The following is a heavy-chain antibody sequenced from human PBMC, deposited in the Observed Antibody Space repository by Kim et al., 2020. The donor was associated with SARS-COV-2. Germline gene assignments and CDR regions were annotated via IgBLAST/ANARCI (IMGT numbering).Heavy chain of an antibody. V-gene: IGHV5-51*01. J-gene: IGHJ4*02. CDR2: IYPGDSDT. CDR3: ARQPYSSSWLGSFDY. Sequence: GESLKISCKGSGYSFTSYWIGWVRQMPGKGLEWMGIIYPGDSDTRYSPSFQGQVTISADKSISTAYLQWSSLKASDTAMYYCARQPYSSSWLGSFDYWGQGTLVTVSS. D-gene: IGHD6-13*01. CDR1: GYSFTSYW.